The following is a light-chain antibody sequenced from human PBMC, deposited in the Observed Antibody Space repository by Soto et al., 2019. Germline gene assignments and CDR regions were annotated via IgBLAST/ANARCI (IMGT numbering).Light chain of an antibody. CDR3: QQYGNSPLT. Sequence: EMVLTQSPGTLSLSPGERATLSCRASQSVSSTYLAWYQHKPGQAPRLLIYGASSRATGIPDRFSGSGSGTDFTLTISGLEPEDFAVYYCQQYGNSPLTFGGGTKVDIK. J-gene: IGKJ4*01. CDR2: GAS. V-gene: IGKV3-20*01. CDR1: QSVSSTY.